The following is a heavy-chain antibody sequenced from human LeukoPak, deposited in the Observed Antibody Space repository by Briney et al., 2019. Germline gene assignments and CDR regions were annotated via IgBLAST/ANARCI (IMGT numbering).Heavy chain of an antibody. Sequence: AVGSLRLSCAASGFTFSIYAMTWVRQAPGKGLEWVSGINGISGETYYADSVKGRFTISRDNSRNTLFLQMSSLRPDDTAVYYCAKGGAQQAVYYFDYWGQGTLVTVSS. CDR1: GFTFSIYA. CDR2: INGISGET. D-gene: IGHD6-19*01. J-gene: IGHJ4*02. V-gene: IGHV3-23*01. CDR3: AKGGAQQAVYYFDY.